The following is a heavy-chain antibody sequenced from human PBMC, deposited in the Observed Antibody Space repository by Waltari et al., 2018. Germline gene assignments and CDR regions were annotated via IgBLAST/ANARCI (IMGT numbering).Heavy chain of an antibody. V-gene: IGHV1-3*01. Sequence: QVQLVQSGAEVKKPGASVKVSCKASGYTFTSYAMHWVRQAPGQRLEWMGWINAGNGNTKYSQKFQGRVTITRDTSAITAYMELSSLRSEDTAVYYCARSIMITFGGLPGYWGQGTLVTVSS. CDR1: GYTFTSYA. CDR2: INAGNGNT. D-gene: IGHD3-16*01. J-gene: IGHJ4*02. CDR3: ARSIMITFGGLPGY.